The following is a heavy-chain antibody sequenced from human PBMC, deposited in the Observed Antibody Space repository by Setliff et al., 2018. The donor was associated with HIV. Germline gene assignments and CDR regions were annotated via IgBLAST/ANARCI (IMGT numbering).Heavy chain of an antibody. D-gene: IGHD2-2*01. Sequence: PSETLSLTCAVYRGSLSGYYWSWIRQPPGKGLEWFGEINHSGSTNYNPSLKSRVTISVDTSKNQFFLNLNYATAADTAVYFCARRVLQDSTITSSNWFDSWGQGTLVTVSS. CDR3: ARRVLQDSTITSSNWFDS. J-gene: IGHJ5*01. CDR2: INHSGST. CDR1: RGSLSGYY. V-gene: IGHV4-34*01.